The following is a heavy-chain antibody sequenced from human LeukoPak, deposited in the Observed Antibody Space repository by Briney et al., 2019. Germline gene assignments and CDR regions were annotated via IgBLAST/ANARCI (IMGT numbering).Heavy chain of an antibody. V-gene: IGHV5-51*01. D-gene: IGHD1-26*01. J-gene: IGHJ4*02. CDR1: GYSFTSYW. CDR2: TYPGDSDT. Sequence: GESLKISCKGSGYSFTSYWIGWVRQMPGKGLEWMGITYPGDSDTRYSPSFQGQVTISADKSISTAYLQWSSLKASDTAMYYCAVALSGSYYRLDYWGQGTLVTVSS. CDR3: AVALSGSYYRLDY.